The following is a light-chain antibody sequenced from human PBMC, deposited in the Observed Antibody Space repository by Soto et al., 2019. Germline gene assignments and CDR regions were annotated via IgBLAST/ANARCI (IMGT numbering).Light chain of an antibody. CDR2: AAS. CDR1: QNINSH. Sequence: DIQMTQSPSSLSASLGDRVTITCRASQNINSHLNWYQQKPGKAPKVLIYAASRLQSGVPSRFSGSGSGTDFTLIISSLQPEDFATYYCQQSDSTPYTFGQGTKLEIK. J-gene: IGKJ2*01. V-gene: IGKV1-39*01. CDR3: QQSDSTPYT.